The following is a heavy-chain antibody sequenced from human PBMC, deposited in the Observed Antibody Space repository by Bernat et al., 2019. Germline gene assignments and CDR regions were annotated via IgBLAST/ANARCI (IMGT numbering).Heavy chain of an antibody. CDR2: IASQGGNK. V-gene: IGHV3-30-3*01. CDR3: ARNWGSIDF. Sequence: QVQLVESGGGVVQPGGSLGLSCAASGFRFSDYAMHWVRQAPGKGLEWVAVIASQGGNKNYADSVKGRFTISRDNSKNTLYLKMNNLRPEDTAVYYCARNWGSIDFWGQGTLVTVSS. D-gene: IGHD7-27*01. J-gene: IGHJ4*02. CDR1: GFRFSDYA.